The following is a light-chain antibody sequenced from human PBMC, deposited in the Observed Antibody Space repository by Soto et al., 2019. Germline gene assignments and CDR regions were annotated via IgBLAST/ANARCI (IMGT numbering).Light chain of an antibody. CDR3: MQGTHWPYT. CDR2: KVS. J-gene: IGKJ2*01. V-gene: IGKV2-30*02. CDR1: QSLLHSDGNTY. Sequence: DVVMTQSPLSLPVTLGQPASISCGSSQSLLHSDGNTYLNWFQQRPGQSPRRLIYKVSNWDSGVPDRWSGSGSGTDFTLKISRVEAEDVGVYYCMQGTHWPYTFGQGTKLEIK.